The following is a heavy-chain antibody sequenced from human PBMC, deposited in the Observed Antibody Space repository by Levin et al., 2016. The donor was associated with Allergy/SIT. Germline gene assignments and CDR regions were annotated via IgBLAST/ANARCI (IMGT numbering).Heavy chain of an antibody. CDR1: GFTFSSYS. J-gene: IGHJ6*02. CDR3: ARDRDYDSSGYYYYYYYYGMDV. CDR2: ISSSSSYI. Sequence: GSLRLSCAASGFTFSSYSMNWVRQAPGKGLEWVSSISSSSSYIYYADSVKGRFTISRDNAKNSLYLQMNSLRAEDTAVYYCARDRDYDSSGYYYYYYYYGMDVWGQGTTVTVSS. V-gene: IGHV3-21*01. D-gene: IGHD3-22*01.